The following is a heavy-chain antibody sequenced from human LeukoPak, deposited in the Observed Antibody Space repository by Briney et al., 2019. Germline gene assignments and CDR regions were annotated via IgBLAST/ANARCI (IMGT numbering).Heavy chain of an antibody. CDR3: ARRFRGVTMVRGPLGWFGP. V-gene: IGHV4-34*01. D-gene: IGHD3-10*01. Sequence: SETLSLTCAVYGGSFSGYYWSWIRQPPGKGLEWIGEINHSGSTNYNPSLKSRVTISVDTSKNQFSLKLSSVTAADTAVYYCARRFRGVTMVRGPLGWFGPWGQGTLVTVSS. CDR2: INHSGST. CDR1: GGSFSGYY. J-gene: IGHJ5*02.